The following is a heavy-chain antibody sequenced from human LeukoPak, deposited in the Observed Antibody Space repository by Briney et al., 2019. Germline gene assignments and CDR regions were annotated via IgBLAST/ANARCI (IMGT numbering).Heavy chain of an antibody. D-gene: IGHD6-6*01. CDR3: ARGALPYSSSSDAFDI. J-gene: IGHJ3*02. V-gene: IGHV4-34*01. Sequence: SETLSLTCAVYGGSFSGYYWSWIRQPPGKGLEWIGEINHSGSTNYNPSLKSRDTISVDTSKNQFSLKLSSVTAADTAVYYCARGALPYSSSSDAFDIWGQGTMVTVSS. CDR1: GGSFSGYY. CDR2: INHSGST.